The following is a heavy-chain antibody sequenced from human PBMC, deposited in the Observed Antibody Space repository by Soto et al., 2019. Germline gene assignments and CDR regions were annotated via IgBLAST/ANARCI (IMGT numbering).Heavy chain of an antibody. D-gene: IGHD5-12*01. J-gene: IGHJ5*02. Sequence: SETLSLTCTVSGGSISSSSYYWGWIRQPPGKGLEWIGSIYYSGSTYYNPSLKSRVTISVDTSKNQFSLKLSSVTAADTAVYYCARGVGTSGYSLSWFDPWGQGTLVTVSS. CDR1: GGSISSSSYY. CDR3: ARGVGTSGYSLSWFDP. V-gene: IGHV4-39*01. CDR2: IYYSGST.